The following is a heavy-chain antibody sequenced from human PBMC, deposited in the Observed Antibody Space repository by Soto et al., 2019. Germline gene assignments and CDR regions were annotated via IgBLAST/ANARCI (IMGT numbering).Heavy chain of an antibody. CDR3: SIFEYSSNLPLLRYVSDS. D-gene: IGHD6-13*01. Sequence: GKGLEWLAAMQRRGSSTYYANSVKGRFTISRHNSRNTLYLQMNSLRTEDTAVYYCSIFEYSSNLPLLRYVSDSLGQRSPDTVTP. V-gene: IGHV3-NL1*01. CDR2: MQRRGSST. J-gene: IGHJ5*01.